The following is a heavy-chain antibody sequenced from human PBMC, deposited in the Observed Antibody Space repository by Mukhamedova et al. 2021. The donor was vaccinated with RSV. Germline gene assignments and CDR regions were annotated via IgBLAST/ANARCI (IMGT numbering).Heavy chain of an antibody. CDR3: AKNGYSSGWNFEY. CDR1: TFSSYG. Sequence: TFSSYGMHWVRQAPGKGLEWVAVISYDGSNKYYADSVKGRFTISRDNSKNTLYLQMNSLRAEDTDVYYCAKNGYSSGWNFEYWG. D-gene: IGHD6-19*01. J-gene: IGHJ4*01. CDR2: ISYDGSNK. V-gene: IGHV3-30*18.